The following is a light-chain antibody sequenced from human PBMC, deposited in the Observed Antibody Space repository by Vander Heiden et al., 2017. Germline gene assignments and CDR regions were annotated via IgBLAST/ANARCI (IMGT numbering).Light chain of an antibody. CDR3: QQSNSPPLI. J-gene: IGKJ5*01. Sequence: DIQMTQSPSSLSASLGDRVTITCRASQTISSYLNWFQQKPGRAPKLLIYAASNLQSGVPSRFSGSGSGTDFTLTITRLQPEDFATYYCQQSNSPPLIFGQGTQVEIK. CDR2: AAS. V-gene: IGKV1-39*01. CDR1: QTISSY.